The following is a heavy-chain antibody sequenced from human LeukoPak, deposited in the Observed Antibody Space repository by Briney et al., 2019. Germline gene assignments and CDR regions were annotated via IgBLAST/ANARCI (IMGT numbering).Heavy chain of an antibody. J-gene: IGHJ5*02. D-gene: IGHD3-16*02. V-gene: IGHV4-28*03. CDR2: TYYSGST. Sequence: SDTLSLTCAASGYSISSNNWWAWIRQPPGKALEWIGHTYYSGSTNYNPSLKSRVTISVDTSKNQFSLKLSSVTAADTAVYYCAKGTTTHTGSSRHWFDPWGQGTLVTASS. CDR3: AKGTTTHTGSSRHWFDP. CDR1: GYSISSNNW.